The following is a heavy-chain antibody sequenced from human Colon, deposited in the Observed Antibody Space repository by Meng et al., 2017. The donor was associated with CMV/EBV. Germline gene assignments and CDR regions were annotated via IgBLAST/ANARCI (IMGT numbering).Heavy chain of an antibody. CDR3: ARDPSGSRVPFNY. Sequence: QGQLVQSGAEVKKPGASVKVSCKTSGYTFSDYHIPWVRQAPGQGLEWMGWINSNSGATDYAQKFQGRFTMTRDTSITTVYMELSSLRSDDTAVYYCARDPSGSRVPFNYWGQGSLVTVSS. V-gene: IGHV1-2*02. CDR2: INSNSGAT. J-gene: IGHJ4*02. CDR1: GYTFSDYH. D-gene: IGHD1-26*01.